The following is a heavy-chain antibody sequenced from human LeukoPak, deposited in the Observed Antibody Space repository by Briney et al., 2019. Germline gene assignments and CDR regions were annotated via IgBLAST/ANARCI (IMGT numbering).Heavy chain of an antibody. CDR2: ISSSSRYI. Sequence: GGSLRLSCAASGFTFSDYTLNWVRQTPGKGLEWVSSISSSSRYIYYADSVKGRFTISRDNAKNSLYLQMNSLRAEDTAVYYCAKDVVGATPIYYFDYWGQGTLVTVSS. CDR1: GFTFSDYT. J-gene: IGHJ4*02. CDR3: AKDVVGATPIYYFDY. V-gene: IGHV3-21*04. D-gene: IGHD1-26*01.